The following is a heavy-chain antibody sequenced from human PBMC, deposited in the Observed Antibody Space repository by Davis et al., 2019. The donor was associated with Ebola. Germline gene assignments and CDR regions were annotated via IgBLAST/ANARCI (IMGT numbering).Heavy chain of an antibody. Sequence: MPGGSLRLSCAASGFTFSSYGMHWVRQAPGQGLEWMGRISPNSGGTNYAQKLQGRVTMTTDTSTSTAYMELRSLRSDDTAVYYCARIQKQWLSGASDYWGQGILVTVSS. CDR2: ISPNSGGT. CDR3: ARIQKQWLSGASDY. J-gene: IGHJ4*02. V-gene: IGHV1-18*01. D-gene: IGHD6-19*01. CDR1: GFTFSSYG.